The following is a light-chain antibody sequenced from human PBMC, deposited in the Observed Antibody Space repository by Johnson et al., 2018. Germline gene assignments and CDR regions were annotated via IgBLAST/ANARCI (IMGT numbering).Light chain of an antibody. J-gene: IGLJ1*01. V-gene: IGLV1-51*02. CDR1: SSNIGNNY. CDR2: ENN. Sequence: QSVLTQPPLVSAAPGQKVTISCSGSSSNIGNNYVSWYQQLPGTAPKLLIYENNKRPSGIPDRFSGSKSGTSATLGITGLQTGDEADYYCGTWGSSLSVGNVFGTGTKVTGL. CDR3: GTWGSSLSVGNV.